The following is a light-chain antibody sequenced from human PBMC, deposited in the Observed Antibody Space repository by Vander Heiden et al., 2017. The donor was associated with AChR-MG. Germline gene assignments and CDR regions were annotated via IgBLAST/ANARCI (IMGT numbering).Light chain of an antibody. CDR1: SFNTGAGYD. CDR2: GNS. J-gene: IGLJ2*01. Sequence: QSVLTQPPSVSGAPGQRVTISCTGSSFNTGAGYDVHWYQQFPGTAPKLLIYGNSNRPSGVPDRFSGSKSGASASLAITGLQADDEADYYCQSFDSSLIDSVVFGGGTKVTVL. V-gene: IGLV1-40*01. CDR3: QSFDSSLIDSVV.